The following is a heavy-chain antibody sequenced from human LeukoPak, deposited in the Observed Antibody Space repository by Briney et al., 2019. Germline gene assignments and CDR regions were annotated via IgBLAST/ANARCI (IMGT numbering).Heavy chain of an antibody. J-gene: IGHJ3*02. CDR1: GFTFSNAW. V-gene: IGHV3-7*01. CDR2: IKQDGSEK. Sequence: GGSLRLSCEASGFTFSNAWMSWVRQAPGKGLEWVANIKQDGSEKYYVDSVKGRFTISRDNAKNSLYLQMNSLRAEDTAVYYCARESGTYYYGSGSYYSGAFDIWGQGTMVTVSS. D-gene: IGHD3-10*01. CDR3: ARESGTYYYGSGSYYSGAFDI.